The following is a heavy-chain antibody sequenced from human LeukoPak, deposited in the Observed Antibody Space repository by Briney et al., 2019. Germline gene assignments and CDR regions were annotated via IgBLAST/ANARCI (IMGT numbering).Heavy chain of an antibody. Sequence: PGGSMRLSCVGSAFAFGVHAMSWVRQAPGKGPEWAATIGSGADLFYAESVKGRFTISRDDPRNTVWLQMNSLRAEDTALYYCAKDWTPHNRVYDCLDAWGQGTQVTVSS. J-gene: IGHJ5*02. CDR1: AFAFGVHA. CDR3: AKDWTPHNRVYDCLDA. D-gene: IGHD3-16*01. V-gene: IGHV3-23*01. CDR2: IGSGADL.